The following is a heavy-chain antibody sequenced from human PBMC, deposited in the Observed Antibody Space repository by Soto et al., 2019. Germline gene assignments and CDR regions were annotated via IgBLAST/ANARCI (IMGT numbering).Heavy chain of an antibody. Sequence: QVQLQESGPGLVKPSETLSLTCTVSGGSISAYFWSWIRQPPGKGLEHIGYFYYSGSTNYHPSLAGRSSVAVDTSRNQFSLKLGSVKAADTSVYYCARHAHRDYGLYYFDYLGKGPMVTPSS. CDR2: FYYSGST. D-gene: IGHD4-17*01. J-gene: IGHJ4*02. V-gene: IGHV4-59*08. CDR1: GGSISAYF. CDR3: ARHAHRDYGLYYFDY.